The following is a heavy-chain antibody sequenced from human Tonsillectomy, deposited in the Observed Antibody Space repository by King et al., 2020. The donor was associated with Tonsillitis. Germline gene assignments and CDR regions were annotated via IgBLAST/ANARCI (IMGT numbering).Heavy chain of an antibody. V-gene: IGHV1-2*02. Sequence: QLVQSGAEVKKPGASVKVSCKASVYTFFDYYIHWVRQAPGQGLELLGWIIPHSGGTNFAQKFQGRVTMTRDTSFNTAYMELSGLTSDDTAMYYCTRETLAFDSWGQGTLVTVSS. CDR3: TRETLAFDS. J-gene: IGHJ4*02. CDR2: IIPHSGGT. CDR1: VYTFFDYY.